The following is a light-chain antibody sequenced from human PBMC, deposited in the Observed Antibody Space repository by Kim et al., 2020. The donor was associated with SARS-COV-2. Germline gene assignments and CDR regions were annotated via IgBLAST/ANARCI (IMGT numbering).Light chain of an antibody. CDR1: SSDVGGYDY. V-gene: IGLV2-14*03. J-gene: IGLJ3*02. CDR3: SAYTTSTTWV. CDR2: DVN. Sequence: GQSATISCTGTSSDVGGYDYVSWFQQHPGKAPKLMIYDVNNRPSGVSNRFSGSKSGNTASLTISGLQAEDEADYYCSAYTTSTTWVFGGGTKLTVL.